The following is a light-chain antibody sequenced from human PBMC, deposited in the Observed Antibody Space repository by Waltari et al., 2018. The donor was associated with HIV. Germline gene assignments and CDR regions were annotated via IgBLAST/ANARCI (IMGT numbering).Light chain of an antibody. CDR1: NLATYT. CDR3: QVWDATGDHPGV. J-gene: IGLJ3*02. V-gene: IGLV3-21*02. Sequence: SYVLTQPPSVSVAPGQTAMLICGGDNLATYTVHWYQQRPGQAPVLVSPGNSDRPSGIPERFSGSISGNTATLTISRVEVGDEAGYFCQVWDATGDHPGVFGGGTKLTVL. CDR2: GNS.